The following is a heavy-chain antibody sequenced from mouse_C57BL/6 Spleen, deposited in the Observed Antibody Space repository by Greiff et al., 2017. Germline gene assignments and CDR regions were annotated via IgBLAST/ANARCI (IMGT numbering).Heavy chain of an antibody. Sequence: EVHLVESGGGLVKPGGSLKLSCAASGFTFSDYGMHWVRQAPEKGLEWVAYISSGSSTIYYADTVKGRFTISRDNAKNTLFLQMTSLRSEDTAMYYCARAWDDAMDYWGQGTSVTVSS. J-gene: IGHJ4*01. D-gene: IGHD4-1*01. CDR2: ISSGSSTI. CDR1: GFTFSDYG. V-gene: IGHV5-17*01. CDR3: ARAWDDAMDY.